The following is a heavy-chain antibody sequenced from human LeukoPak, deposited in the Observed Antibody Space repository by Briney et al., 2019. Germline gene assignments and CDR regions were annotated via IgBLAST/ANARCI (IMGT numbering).Heavy chain of an antibody. J-gene: IGHJ6*03. Sequence: SETLSLTCTVSGGSISSRTYYWGWIRQPPGKGLEWIGSIYYSGSTNYNPSLKSRVTISVDTSKNQFSLKLSSVTAADTAVYYCARRPMVRGVTYYYYYYMGVWGKGTTVTVSS. CDR1: GGSISSRTYY. CDR2: IYYSGST. V-gene: IGHV4-39*07. D-gene: IGHD3-10*01. CDR3: ARRPMVRGVTYYYYYYMGV.